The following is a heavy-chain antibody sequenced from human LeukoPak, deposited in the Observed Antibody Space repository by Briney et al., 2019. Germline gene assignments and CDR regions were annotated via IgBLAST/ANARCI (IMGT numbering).Heavy chain of an antibody. J-gene: IGHJ4*02. Sequence: GGSLRLSCAASGFTFSTYTMNWVREAPGEGLEWISSISSTSTTIYYADSVKGRFTISRDNAKNSLYLQLSSLRAEDTAVYYCAREIHYDFWSGPLPSFDYWGQGTLVTVSS. CDR1: GFTFSTYT. CDR2: ISSTSTTI. V-gene: IGHV3-48*01. D-gene: IGHD3-3*01. CDR3: AREIHYDFWSGPLPSFDY.